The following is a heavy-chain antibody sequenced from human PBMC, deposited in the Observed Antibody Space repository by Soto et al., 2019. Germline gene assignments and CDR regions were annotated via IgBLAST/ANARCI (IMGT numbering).Heavy chain of an antibody. CDR3: ARESIAYSRGENDYYYGADV. D-gene: IGHD6-19*01. Sequence: QVQLQESGPGLLKPSETLSLTCTVSGGSISSYYWSWIRQPPGKGLEWIGYIYYSGSTNYNPSLKSRDTISVDTSKNQFSLKLSSVTAADTAVDYCARESIAYSRGENDYYYGADVWGQGTTVTVS. CDR2: IYYSGST. V-gene: IGHV4-59*01. CDR1: GGSISSYY. J-gene: IGHJ6*02.